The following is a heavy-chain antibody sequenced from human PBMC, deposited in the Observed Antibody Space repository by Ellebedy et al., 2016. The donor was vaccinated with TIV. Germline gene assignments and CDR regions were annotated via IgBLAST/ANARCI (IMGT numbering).Heavy chain of an antibody. J-gene: IGHJ6*03. CDR2: IYYSGYT. Sequence: SETLSLTXTVSGGSISSDYWSWIRQPPGKGLEWIGYIYYSGYTNYNPSLKSRVTMSVDTSKNQFSLKLSSVTAADTAVYYCARDGWVDDNGEAYYMDVWGKGTTVTVSS. CDR1: GGSISSDY. D-gene: IGHD3-10*01. V-gene: IGHV4-59*12. CDR3: ARDGWVDDNGEAYYMDV.